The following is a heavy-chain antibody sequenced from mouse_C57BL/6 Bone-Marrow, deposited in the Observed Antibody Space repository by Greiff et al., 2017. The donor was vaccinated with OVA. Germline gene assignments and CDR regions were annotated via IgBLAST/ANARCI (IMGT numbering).Heavy chain of an antibody. V-gene: IGHV14-3*01. CDR2: IDPANGNT. Sequence: VQLKQSVAELVRPGASVKLSCTASGFNIKNTYMPWVKQRPEPGLEWIGRIDPANGNTKYAPKFQGKATITADNSSNTAYLQLSSLTSEDTAIYYCAFHKASYDFDYWGQGTTLTVSS. J-gene: IGHJ2*01. D-gene: IGHD1-1*01. CDR3: AFHKASYDFDY. CDR1: GFNIKNTY.